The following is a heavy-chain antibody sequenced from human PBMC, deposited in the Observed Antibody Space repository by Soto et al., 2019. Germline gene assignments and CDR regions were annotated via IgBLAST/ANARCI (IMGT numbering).Heavy chain of an antibody. Sequence: QVQLVQSGAEVKKPGASVKVSCKASGYTFTSYDINWVRQATGQGLEWMGWMNPNNNNTGYAQKFQGRVTMTMNTSIRTAYMELSSLGSEDTAVYYCARGPHPYYNDCWGQGTVVTVSS. V-gene: IGHV1-8*01. CDR3: ARGPHPYYNDC. J-gene: IGHJ4*02. CDR1: GYTFTSYD. CDR2: MNPNNNNT.